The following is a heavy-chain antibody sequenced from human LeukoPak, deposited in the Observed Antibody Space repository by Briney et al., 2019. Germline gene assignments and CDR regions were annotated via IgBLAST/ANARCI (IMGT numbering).Heavy chain of an antibody. Sequence: GGSLRLSCAASGFTFTSHWMNWVRQAPGKGLEWVAVISYDGSNKYYADSVKGRFTISRDNSKNTLYLQMNSLRAEDTAVYYCAKDKGSGSYRPKDHYYYYYGMDVWGQGTTVTVSS. CDR3: AKDKGSGSYRPKDHYYYYYGMDV. CDR2: ISYDGSNK. CDR1: GFTFTSHW. V-gene: IGHV3-30*18. D-gene: IGHD3-10*01. J-gene: IGHJ6*02.